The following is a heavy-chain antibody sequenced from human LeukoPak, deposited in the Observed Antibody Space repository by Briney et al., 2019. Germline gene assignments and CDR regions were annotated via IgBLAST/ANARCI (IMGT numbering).Heavy chain of an antibody. CDR3: ARDQMEQSYYYYYYGMDV. V-gene: IGHV3-7*01. D-gene: IGHD1-26*01. J-gene: IGHJ6*02. CDR2: IKQDGSEK. CDR1: GFTFSSYA. Sequence: GSLRLSCAASGFTFSSYAMSWVRQAPGKGLEWVANIKQDGSEKYYVDSVKGRFTISRDNAKNSLYLQMNSLRAEDTAVYYCARDQMEQSYYYYYYGMDVWGQGTTVTVSS.